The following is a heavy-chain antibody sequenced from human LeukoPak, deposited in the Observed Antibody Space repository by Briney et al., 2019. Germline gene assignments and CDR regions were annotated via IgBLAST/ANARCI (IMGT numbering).Heavy chain of an antibody. D-gene: IGHD3-22*01. V-gene: IGHV3-23*01. Sequence: SRELSRTASGLTFSSYAMSWVRQAQRKGLEWVSAISGSGGSTYYADSVKGRFTISRDNSKNTLYLQMNSLRAEDTAVYYCAKGSYYDSSGYYSDWGQGTLVTVSS. CDR3: AKGSYYDSSGYYSD. J-gene: IGHJ4*02. CDR2: ISGSGGST. CDR1: GLTFSSYA.